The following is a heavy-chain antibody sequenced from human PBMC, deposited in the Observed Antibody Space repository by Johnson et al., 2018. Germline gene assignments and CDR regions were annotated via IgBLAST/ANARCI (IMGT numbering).Heavy chain of an antibody. V-gene: IGHV3-30-3*01. Sequence: QVQLVESGGGVVQPGRSLRLSCAASGFTFSSYAMHWVRQDPGKGLEWVAVISYDGSNKYYADSVKGRFTISRDNSKNTLYLQMNSLRAEDTAVYYCAREGGVYYYYYYMDVWGKGTTVTVSS. CDR2: ISYDGSNK. D-gene: IGHD1-26*01. CDR3: AREGGVYYYYYYMDV. CDR1: GFTFSSYA. J-gene: IGHJ6*03.